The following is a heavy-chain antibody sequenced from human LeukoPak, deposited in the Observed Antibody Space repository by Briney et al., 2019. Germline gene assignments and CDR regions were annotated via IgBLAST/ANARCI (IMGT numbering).Heavy chain of an antibody. CDR2: IKGDGSEK. D-gene: IGHD6-19*01. V-gene: IGHV3-7*05. J-gene: IGHJ4*02. CDR1: GFTFSSYW. Sequence: GGSLRLSCAASGFTFSSYWMTWVRQAPGKGLEWVANIKGDGSEKDYVDSVKGRFTISRDNSKNTLYLQMHNLRGEDAAIYYCAKGGSGWYREYFDDWGQGTLVTVSS. CDR3: AKGGSGWYREYFDD.